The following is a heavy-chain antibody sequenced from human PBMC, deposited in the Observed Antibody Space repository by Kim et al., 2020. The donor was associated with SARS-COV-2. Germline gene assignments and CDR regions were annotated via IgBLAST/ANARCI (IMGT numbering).Heavy chain of an antibody. Sequence: GGSLRLSCAASGFTFSSYAMSWVRQAPGKGLEWVSAISGSGGSTYYADSVKGRFTISRDNSKNTLYLQMNSLRAEDTAVYYCAKHKRNYGDYVGDWFDPWGQGTLVTVSS. CDR1: GFTFSSYA. D-gene: IGHD4-17*01. J-gene: IGHJ5*02. V-gene: IGHV3-23*01. CDR2: ISGSGGST. CDR3: AKHKRNYGDYVGDWFDP.